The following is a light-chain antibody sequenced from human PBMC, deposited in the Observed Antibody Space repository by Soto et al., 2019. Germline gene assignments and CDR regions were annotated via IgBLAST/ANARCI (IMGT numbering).Light chain of an antibody. J-gene: IGLJ2*01. V-gene: IGLV2-14*01. Sequence: QSALTQPASVSGSPGQSITISCTGTSSDVGGYNYVSWYQQHPGKAPKLMIYEVSNRPSGVSNRFSGAKSGNTAYLTISGLHAEDEADYYCSAYARGSTFRFGGGTKLAAL. CDR1: SSDVGGYNY. CDR2: EVS. CDR3: SAYARGSTFR.